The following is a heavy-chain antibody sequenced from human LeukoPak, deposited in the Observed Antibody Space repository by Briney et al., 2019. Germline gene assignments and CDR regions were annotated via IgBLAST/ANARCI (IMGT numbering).Heavy chain of an antibody. Sequence: GGSLRLSCAASRFTFSSNVMSWIRKAPGKGLEWVSTISGSGGSTDYADSVKGRFTISRDNSKNTLYLQMNSLRAVDTAVYYCAKRFSVGSGSYGMDVWGQGTTVTVSS. CDR3: AKRFSVGSGSYGMDV. J-gene: IGHJ6*02. V-gene: IGHV3-23*01. CDR1: RFTFSSNV. CDR2: ISGSGGST. D-gene: IGHD3-10*01.